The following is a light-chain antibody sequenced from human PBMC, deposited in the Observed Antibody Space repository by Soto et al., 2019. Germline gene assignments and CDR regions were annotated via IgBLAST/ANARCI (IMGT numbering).Light chain of an antibody. CDR2: DAS. J-gene: IGKJ1*01. CDR1: QIISSW. V-gene: IGKV1-5*01. CDR3: QQYNSWWT. Sequence: DIQMTQSPSTLSASVGDRVTITCRASQIISSWLAWYQQKPGKAPKLLIYDASSLESGVPSRFSGSGSGTEFTLTISSLQPDDFATYYCQQYNSWWTFGQGTKVDIK.